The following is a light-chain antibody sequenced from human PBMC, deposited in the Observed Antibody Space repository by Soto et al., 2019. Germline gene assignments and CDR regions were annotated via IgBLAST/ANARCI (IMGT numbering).Light chain of an antibody. Sequence: QSALTQPDSVSGSPGQSITISCTGTSSDVGDYNYVSWYQQHPGKAPKLMIYEVINRPSGVSDRFSGSKSGNTASLTISALQAEDEADYYCSSYTSSSTLVFGTGTKVTVL. CDR1: SSDVGDYNY. V-gene: IGLV2-14*01. CDR3: SSYTSSSTLV. J-gene: IGLJ1*01. CDR2: EVI.